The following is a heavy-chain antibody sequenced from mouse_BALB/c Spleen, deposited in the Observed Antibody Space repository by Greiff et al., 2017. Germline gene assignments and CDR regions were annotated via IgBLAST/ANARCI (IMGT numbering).Heavy chain of an antibody. D-gene: IGHD1-3*01. CDR1: GYTFTSYD. V-gene: IGHV1-85*01. Sequence: QVQLKESGAELVKPGASVKLSCKASGYTFTSYDINWVRQRPEQGLKWIGWIFPGDGSTKYNEKFKGKATLTTDKSSSTAYMQLSRLTSEDSAVYFCARGSGSFAYWGQGTLVTVSA. CDR3: ARGSGSFAY. J-gene: IGHJ3*01. CDR2: IFPGDGST.